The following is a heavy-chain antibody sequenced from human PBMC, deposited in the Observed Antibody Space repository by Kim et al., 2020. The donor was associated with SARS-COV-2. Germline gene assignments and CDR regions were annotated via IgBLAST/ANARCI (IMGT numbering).Heavy chain of an antibody. V-gene: IGHV1-46*01. J-gene: IGHJ5*02. D-gene: IGHD3-16*02. Sequence: ASVKVSCKASGYTFTSYYMHWVRQAPGQGLEWMGIINPSGGSTSYAQKFQGRVTMTRDTSTSTVYMELSSLRSEDTAVYYCARDPSDYIWGSYRLNWFDPWGQGTLVTVSS. CDR2: INPSGGST. CDR1: GYTFTSYY. CDR3: ARDPSDYIWGSYRLNWFDP.